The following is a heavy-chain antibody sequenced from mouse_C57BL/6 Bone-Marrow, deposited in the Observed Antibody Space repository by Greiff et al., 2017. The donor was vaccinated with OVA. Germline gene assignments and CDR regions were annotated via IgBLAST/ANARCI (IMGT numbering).Heavy chain of an antibody. V-gene: IGHV1-72*01. CDR3: ARRGIFYDYDVLYAMDY. D-gene: IGHD2-4*01. CDR1: GYTFTSYW. J-gene: IGHJ4*01. Sequence: QVQLQQPGAELVKPGASVKLSCKASGYTFTSYWMHWVKQRPGRGLEWIGRIDPNSGGTKYNEKFKSKATLTVDKPSSTAYMQLSSLTSEDSAVYYCARRGIFYDYDVLYAMDYWGQGTSVTVSS. CDR2: IDPNSGGT.